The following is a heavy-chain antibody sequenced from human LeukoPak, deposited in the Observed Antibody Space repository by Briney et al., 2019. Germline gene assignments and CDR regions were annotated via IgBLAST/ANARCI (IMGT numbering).Heavy chain of an antibody. CDR1: GGSISSYH. CDR2: IYYSGST. Sequence: PSETLSLTCTVSGGSISSYHWSWIRQPPGKGLEWIGYIYYSGSTNYNPSLKSRVTISVETSKNQFSLKLSSVTAADTAVYYCARLGGERWLQFVGYWGQGTLVTVSS. CDR3: ARLGGERWLQFVGY. V-gene: IGHV4-59*08. J-gene: IGHJ4*02. D-gene: IGHD5-24*01.